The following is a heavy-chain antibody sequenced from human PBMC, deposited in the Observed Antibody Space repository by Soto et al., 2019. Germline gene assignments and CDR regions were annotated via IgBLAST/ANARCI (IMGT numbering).Heavy chain of an antibody. CDR2: TYYRSKWYN. CDR1: GDSVSSNSAA. J-gene: IGHJ5*01. Sequence: PSQTLSLTCAISGDSVSSNSAAWNWLRQSPSRGLEWLGRTYYRSKWYNDYAVSVKSRITINPDTSKNQFSLQLNSVTPEDTAVHYCARAFPAGYRSREEAYLLNAWAQVILVTVSS. D-gene: IGHD6-13*01. CDR3: ARAFPAGYRSREEAYLLNA. V-gene: IGHV6-1*01.